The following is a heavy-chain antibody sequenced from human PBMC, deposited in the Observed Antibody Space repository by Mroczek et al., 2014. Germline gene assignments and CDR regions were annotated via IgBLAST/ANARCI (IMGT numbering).Heavy chain of an antibody. J-gene: IGHJ4*02. CDR1: GFTFSSYG. V-gene: IGHV3-33*01. Sequence: VQLVETGGGVVQPGRSLRLSCAASGFTFSSYGMHWVRQAPGKGLEWVAVIWYDGSNKYYADSVKGRFTISRDNSKNTLYLQMNSLRAEDTAVYYCARGETYYDFWSGRDYWGQGTLVTVSS. CDR3: ARGETYYDFWSGRDY. D-gene: IGHD3-3*01. CDR2: IWYDGSNK.